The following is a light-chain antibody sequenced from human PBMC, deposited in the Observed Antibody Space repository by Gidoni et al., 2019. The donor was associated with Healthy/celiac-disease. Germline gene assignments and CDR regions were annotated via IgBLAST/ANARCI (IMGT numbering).Light chain of an antibody. CDR2: QDS. CDR1: KLGDKY. CDR3: QAWDSSTVV. Sequence: SYELTQPPPVHGSPGQTASITCSGDKLGDKYACWYQQKPGQSPVLVIYQDSKRPSGIPERFSGSNSGNTATLTISGTQAMDEADYYCQAWDSSTVVFGGGTKLTVL. J-gene: IGLJ2*01. V-gene: IGLV3-1*01.